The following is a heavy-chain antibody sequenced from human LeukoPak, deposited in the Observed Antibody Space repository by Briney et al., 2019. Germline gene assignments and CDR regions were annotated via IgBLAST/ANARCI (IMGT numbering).Heavy chain of an antibody. V-gene: IGHV3-7*03. CDR3: ARNNGMDV. CDR1: GFALSSHW. CDR2: VNRDGSET. J-gene: IGHJ6*02. Sequence: GGSLRLSCAASGFALSSHWMTWVRQVPGRGPEWAANVNRDGSETYYLDSVKGRFTISKDNAKNSLYLQMNSLRAEDTALYHCARNNGMDVWGQGATVIVSS.